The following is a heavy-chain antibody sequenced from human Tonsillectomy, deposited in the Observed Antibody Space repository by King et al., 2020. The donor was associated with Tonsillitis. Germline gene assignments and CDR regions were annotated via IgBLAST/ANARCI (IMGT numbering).Heavy chain of an antibody. CDR1: GYTFKNYA. Sequence: QLVQSGSELKKPGASVKVSCKASGYTFKNYAINWVRQAPGQGLEWMGWIDTDTGNPTYAQGFTGRFVFSLDTSVTTAYLQISSLRTEDTAVYYCARGVGGEDFGDLKPVRFDYWGQGALVTVPS. J-gene: IGHJ4*02. V-gene: IGHV7-4-1*02. CDR3: ARGVGGEDFGDLKPVRFDY. D-gene: IGHD3-10*01. CDR2: IDTDTGNP.